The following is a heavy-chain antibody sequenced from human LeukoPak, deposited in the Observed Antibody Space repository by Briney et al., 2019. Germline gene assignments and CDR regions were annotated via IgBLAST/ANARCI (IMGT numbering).Heavy chain of an antibody. CDR2: ISGSGGST. V-gene: IGHV3-23*01. CDR1: GFTFSSYA. J-gene: IGHJ4*02. CDR3: ARILWFGELLHLDY. Sequence: GGSLRLSCAASGFTFSSYAMSWVRQAPGKGLEWVSAISGSGGSTYYADSVKGRFTISRDNSKNTLYLQMNSLRAEDTAVYYCARILWFGELLHLDYWGQGTLVTV. D-gene: IGHD3-10*01.